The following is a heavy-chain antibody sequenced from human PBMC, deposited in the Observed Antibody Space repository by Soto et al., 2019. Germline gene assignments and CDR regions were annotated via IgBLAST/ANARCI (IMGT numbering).Heavy chain of an antibody. J-gene: IGHJ4*02. D-gene: IGHD6-19*01. CDR3: ARDSKAVAGKVFDY. V-gene: IGHV4-59*01. CDR2: IYYSGST. Sequence: PSETLSLTCTGSGGSISSYYWSWIRQPPGKGLEWIGYIYYSGSTNYNPSLKSRVTISVDTSKNQFSLKLSSVTAADTAVYYCARDSKAVAGKVFDYWGQGTLVTVSS. CDR1: GGSISSYY.